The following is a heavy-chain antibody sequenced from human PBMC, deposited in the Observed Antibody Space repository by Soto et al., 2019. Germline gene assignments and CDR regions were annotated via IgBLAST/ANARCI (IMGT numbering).Heavy chain of an antibody. D-gene: IGHD3-22*01. CDR1: GYRFTSYW. CDR2: IFPSDPDT. V-gene: IGHV5-51*01. CDR3: ARKDKSGYFNWFDP. J-gene: IGHJ5*02. Sequence: RGESLKISCRTSGYRFTSYWIAWVRQMPGKGLEWMGIIFPSDPDTRYSPSFQGQVTISADRSTSTVFLQWASLKASDTAVYFCARKDKSGYFNWFDPWGQGTLVTVSS.